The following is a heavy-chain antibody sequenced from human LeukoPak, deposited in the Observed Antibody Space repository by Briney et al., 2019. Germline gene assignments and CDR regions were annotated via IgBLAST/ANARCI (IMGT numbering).Heavy chain of an antibody. V-gene: IGHV1-46*01. CDR3: ARSYDFWSGYYPPTYYYYGMDV. Sequence: ASVKVSCKASGYTFTSYYMHWVRQAPGQGLEWMGIINPSGGSTSYAQKFQGRVTMTTDTSTSTAYMELRSLRSDDTAVYYCARSYDFWSGYYPPTYYYYGMDVWGQGTTVTVSS. J-gene: IGHJ6*02. CDR2: INPSGGST. D-gene: IGHD3-3*01. CDR1: GYTFTSYY.